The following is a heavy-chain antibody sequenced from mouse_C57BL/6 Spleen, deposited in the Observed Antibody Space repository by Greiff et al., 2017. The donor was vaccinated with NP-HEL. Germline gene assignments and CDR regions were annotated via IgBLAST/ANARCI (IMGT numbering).Heavy chain of an antibody. CDR1: GYTFTSYW. D-gene: IGHD2-2*01. V-gene: IGHV1-64*01. CDR2: IHPNSGST. CDR3: ARDDGYDGVAWFAY. Sequence: VQLQQPGAELVKPGASVKLSCKASGYTFTSYWMHWVKQRPGQGLEWIGMIHPNSGSTNYNEKFKSKATLTVDKSSSTAYMQLSSLTSEDSAVYYCARDDGYDGVAWFAYWGQGTLVTVSA. J-gene: IGHJ3*01.